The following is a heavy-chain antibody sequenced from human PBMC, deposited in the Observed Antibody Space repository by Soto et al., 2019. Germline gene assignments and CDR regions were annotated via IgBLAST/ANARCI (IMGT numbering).Heavy chain of an antibody. J-gene: IGHJ4*02. V-gene: IGHV1-18*01. CDR3: ATGRYYYGSGSYPAY. D-gene: IGHD3-10*01. CDR1: GYTFTSYG. Sequence: QVQLVQSGAEVKKPGASVKVSCKASGYTFTSYGISWVRQAPGLGLEWMGWISAYNGNTNYAQKLQGRVTMTTDTSTSTAYMELRSLRSDDTAVYYCATGRYYYGSGSYPAYWGQGTLVTVSS. CDR2: ISAYNGNT.